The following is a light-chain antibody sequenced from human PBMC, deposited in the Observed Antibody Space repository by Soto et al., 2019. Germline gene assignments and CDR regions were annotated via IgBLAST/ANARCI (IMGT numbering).Light chain of an antibody. CDR1: SSDVGAYNY. V-gene: IGLV2-14*01. Sequence: QSVLTQPASVSGSPGQSITISCTGTSSDVGAYNYVSWYQQHPGKAPKLMIYEVSNRPSGVSNRFSGSKSGNTASLTISGLQAEDQADYYCSSYASSNDRVFGTGTKVTVL. CDR3: SSYASSNDRV. J-gene: IGLJ1*01. CDR2: EVS.